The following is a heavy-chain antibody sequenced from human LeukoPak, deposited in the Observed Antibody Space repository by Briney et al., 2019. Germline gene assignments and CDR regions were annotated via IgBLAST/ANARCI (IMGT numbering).Heavy chain of an antibody. CDR2: IRYDGSNK. Sequence: PGGSLRLSCAASGFTFSSYGMHWVRQAPGKGLEWVAFIRYDGSNKYYADSVKGRFTISRDNSKNTLYLQMNSLRAEDTAVYYCAKDIVPYSSSWYPFDYWGQGTLVTVSS. J-gene: IGHJ4*02. V-gene: IGHV3-30*02. CDR1: GFTFSSYG. CDR3: AKDIVPYSSSWYPFDY. D-gene: IGHD6-13*01.